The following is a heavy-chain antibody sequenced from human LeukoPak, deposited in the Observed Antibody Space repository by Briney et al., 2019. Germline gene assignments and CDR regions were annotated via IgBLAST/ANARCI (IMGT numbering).Heavy chain of an antibody. CDR1: GGSISTGDYY. CDR2: IYYSGST. J-gene: IGHJ5*02. D-gene: IGHD3-22*01. V-gene: IGHV4-31*03. Sequence: PSQTLSLTCSVSGGSISTGDYYWSWIRQHPGKGLEWIGYIYYSGSTYYNPSLKSRVTISVDTSKNQFSLKLSSVTAADTAVYYCARFWGDYYDSSGYWFDPWGQGTLVTVSS. CDR3: ARFWGDYYDSSGYWFDP.